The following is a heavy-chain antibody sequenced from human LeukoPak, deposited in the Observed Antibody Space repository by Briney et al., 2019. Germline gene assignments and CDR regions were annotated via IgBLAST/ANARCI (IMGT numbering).Heavy chain of an antibody. CDR3: ARVVIPLYWYFDL. CDR2: IYYTGNT. J-gene: IGHJ2*01. D-gene: IGHD3-22*01. V-gene: IGHV4-39*07. Sequence: PSETLSLTCSVSGDSITGYYWGWIRQPPGKGLEWIGNIYYTGNTYYNSSLKSRVTISLDTSKNQFSLKLSSVTAADTAVYYCARVVIPLYWYFDLWGRGTLVTVSS. CDR1: GDSITGYY.